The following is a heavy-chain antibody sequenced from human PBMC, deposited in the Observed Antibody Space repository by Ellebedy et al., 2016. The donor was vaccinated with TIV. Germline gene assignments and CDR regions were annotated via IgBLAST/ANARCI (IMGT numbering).Heavy chain of an antibody. Sequence: MPSETLSLTCTVSGGSISSYYWSWIRQPPGKGLEWIGYLYYSGNTNYNPSLKSRVTISVDTSKNQFSLKLNSVTAADTAVYYCGRGMTDAYNLGSGIDNWGQGTLVTVSS. CDR2: LYYSGNT. V-gene: IGHV4-59*12. D-gene: IGHD5-24*01. CDR1: GGSISSYY. CDR3: GRGMTDAYNLGSGIDN. J-gene: IGHJ4*02.